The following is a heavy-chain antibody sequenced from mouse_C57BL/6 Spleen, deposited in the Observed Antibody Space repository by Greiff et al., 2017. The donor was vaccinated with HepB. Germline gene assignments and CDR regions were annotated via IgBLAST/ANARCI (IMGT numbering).Heavy chain of an antibody. Sequence: EVQLQQSGPELVKPGASVKISCKASGYTFTDYYMNWVKQSHGKSLEWIGDINPNNGGTSYNQKFKGKATLTVDKSSSTAYMELSSLTSEDSAVYYCARSLCFAYWGQGTLVTVSA. CDR1: GYTFTDYY. CDR3: ARSLCFAY. J-gene: IGHJ3*01. CDR2: INPNNGGT. V-gene: IGHV1-26*01.